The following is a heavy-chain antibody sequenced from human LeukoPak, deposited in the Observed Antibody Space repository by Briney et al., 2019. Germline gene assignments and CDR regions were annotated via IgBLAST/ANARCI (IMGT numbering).Heavy chain of an antibody. CDR3: ARDHLKSAFDY. CDR2: INPNSGGT. J-gene: IGHJ4*02. Sequence: ASVKVSCKASGYTFTGYYMHWVRQAPGQRLEWMGWINPNSGGTNYAQKFQGRVTMTRETSISTAYMELSRLRSDDTAVYYCARDHLKSAFDYWGQGSLVTVSS. D-gene: IGHD3-3*02. CDR1: GYTFTGYY. V-gene: IGHV1-2*02.